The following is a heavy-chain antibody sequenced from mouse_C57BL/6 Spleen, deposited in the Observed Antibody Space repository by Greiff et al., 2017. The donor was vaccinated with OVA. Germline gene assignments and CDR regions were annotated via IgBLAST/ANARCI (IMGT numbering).Heavy chain of an antibody. Sequence: EVKVEESGGGLVKPGGSLKLSCAASGFTFSSYAMSWVRQTPEKRLEWVATISDGGSYTYYPDNVKGRFTISRDNAKNNLYLQMSHLKSEDTAMYYCARDQGGNYASYWGQGTLVTVSA. J-gene: IGHJ3*01. D-gene: IGHD2-1*01. CDR3: ARDQGGNYASY. V-gene: IGHV5-4*01. CDR2: ISDGGSYT. CDR1: GFTFSSYA.